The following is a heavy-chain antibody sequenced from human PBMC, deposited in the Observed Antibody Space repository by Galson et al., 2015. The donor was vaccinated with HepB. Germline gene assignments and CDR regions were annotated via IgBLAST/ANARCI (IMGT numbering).Heavy chain of an antibody. V-gene: IGHV3-21*01. CDR1: GFTFSSYS. J-gene: IGHJ6*02. Sequence: SLRLSCAASGFTFSSYSMNWVRQAPGKGLEWVSSISSSSSYIYYADSVKGRFTISRDNAKNSLYLQMNSLRAEDTAVYYCARERGSYRPPYYYYYGMDVWGQGTTVTVSS. CDR2: ISSSSSYI. CDR3: ARERGSYRPPYYYYYGMDV. D-gene: IGHD3-16*02.